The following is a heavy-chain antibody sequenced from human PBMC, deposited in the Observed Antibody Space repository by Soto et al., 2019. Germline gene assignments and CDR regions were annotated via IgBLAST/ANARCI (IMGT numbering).Heavy chain of an antibody. CDR3: TTDTGYYDSSGYSIALDY. J-gene: IGHJ4*02. D-gene: IGHD3-22*01. Sequence: PGGSLRLSCAASGFTFSNAWKNWVRQAPGKGLEWVGRIKSKTDGGTTDYAAPVKGRFTISRDDSKNALYLQMNSLKTEDTAVHYCTTDTGYYDSSGYSIALDYWGQGTLVTVSS. CDR2: IKSKTDGGTT. V-gene: IGHV3-15*07. CDR1: GFTFSNAW.